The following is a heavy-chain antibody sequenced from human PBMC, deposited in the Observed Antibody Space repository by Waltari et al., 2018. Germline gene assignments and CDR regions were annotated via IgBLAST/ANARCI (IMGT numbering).Heavy chain of an antibody. V-gene: IGHV1-69*12. CDR2: FIPLTGSQ. CDR3: ARGYRYDSSQRFYLDH. J-gene: IGHJ4*02. Sequence: QVQLAQSGAEVKSPGSSGTISSKASGLSIGGYTSSWGRPAPGQGLEWMGGFIPLTGSQIYTQKFQGRLTITADGSTRTTVMELRNLKYEDTAVYFCARGYRYDSSQRFYLDHWGQGTPVIVS. D-gene: IGHD3-16*02. CDR1: GLSIGGYT.